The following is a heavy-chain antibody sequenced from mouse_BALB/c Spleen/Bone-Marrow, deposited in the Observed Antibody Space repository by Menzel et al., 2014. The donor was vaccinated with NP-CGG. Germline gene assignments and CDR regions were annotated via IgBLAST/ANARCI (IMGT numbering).Heavy chain of an antibody. Sequence: VKLVESGPGLVAPSQSLSITCTVSGFSLTVYGLNWVRQPPGKGLEWLGMIWGDGITDYNSALKSRLSISKDDSKSQVFLKMNSLQTDDTARYYCAREGNYFDYWGQGTTLTVSS. CDR3: AREGNYFDY. V-gene: IGHV2-6-7*01. CDR2: IWGDGIT. CDR1: GFSLTVYG. J-gene: IGHJ2*01.